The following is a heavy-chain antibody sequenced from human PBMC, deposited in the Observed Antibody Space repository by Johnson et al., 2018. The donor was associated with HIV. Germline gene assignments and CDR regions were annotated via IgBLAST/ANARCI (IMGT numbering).Heavy chain of an antibody. D-gene: IGHD3-16*01. CDR2: ISYDGSNK. Sequence: QVQLVESGGGVVQPGRSLRLSCAASGFTFSSYAMHWVRQAPGKGLEWVAVISYDGSNKYYADSVKGRFTISRDNSKNTLYLQRNSLRAEDTAVYYCAREGEGGAFDIWGQGTMVTVSS. CDR1: GFTFSSYA. J-gene: IGHJ3*02. V-gene: IGHV3-30*04. CDR3: AREGEGGAFDI.